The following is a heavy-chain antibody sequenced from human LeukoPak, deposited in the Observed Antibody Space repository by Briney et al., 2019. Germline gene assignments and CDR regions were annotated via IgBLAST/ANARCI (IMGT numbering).Heavy chain of an antibody. J-gene: IGHJ4*02. CDR3: TRGDVLYYYDSSGYSEDY. CDR1: GFTFSSYA. Sequence: GGSLRLSCAASGFTFSSYAMSWVRQAPGKGLEWVSFIRNKAYGGTTEYAASVKGRFTISRDDSKSIAYLQLNSLKTEGTAVYYCTRGDVLYYYDSSGYSEDYWGQGTLVTVSS. CDR2: IRNKAYGGTT. D-gene: IGHD3-22*01. V-gene: IGHV3-49*04.